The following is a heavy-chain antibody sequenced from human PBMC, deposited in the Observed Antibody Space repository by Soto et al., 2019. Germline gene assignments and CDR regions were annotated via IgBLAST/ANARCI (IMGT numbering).Heavy chain of an antibody. CDR1: GGSFSGYY. CDR3: ARILMNYYRLDY. CDR2: IYYSGST. V-gene: IGHV4-30-4*01. D-gene: IGHD3-10*01. Sequence: EKTSETLSLTCAVYGGSFSGYYWSWIRQPPGKGLEWIGHIYYSGSTYYNPSLKSRAGISVDSSKSQVSLKLTSVTAADTAVYFCARILMNYYRLDYWGQGALVTVSS. J-gene: IGHJ4*02.